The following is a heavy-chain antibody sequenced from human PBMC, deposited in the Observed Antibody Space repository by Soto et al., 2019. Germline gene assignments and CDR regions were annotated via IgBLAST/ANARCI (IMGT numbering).Heavy chain of an antibody. Sequence: EVQLLESGGGLVQSGVSLRLSCGASGFTFSNYVFSWVRQAPGRGLEWVSSISTSGGRTYYADSVKGRFTASRDNSKNTLFLQMNRLSVDDTAVYYCARGEFGLRLQMAKFDYWGQGALVTVAS. V-gene: IGHV3-23*01. D-gene: IGHD3-10*01. CDR3: ARGEFGLRLQMAKFDY. J-gene: IGHJ4*02. CDR2: ISTSGGRT. CDR1: GFTFSNYV.